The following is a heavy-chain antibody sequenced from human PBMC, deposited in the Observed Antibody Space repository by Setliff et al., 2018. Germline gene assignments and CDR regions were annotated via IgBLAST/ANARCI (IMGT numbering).Heavy chain of an antibody. V-gene: IGHV4-59*01. J-gene: IGHJ6*02. CDR3: ARSAGYSSSWYNYYYGMDG. CDR2: IYYSGTT. Sequence: SETLSLTCTVSGGSISTYYWTWIRQPPGKALEWIGYIYYSGTTNYSPSLKSRVTISIDMSKNQFSLKLNSVTAADTAVYYCARSAGYSSSWYNYYYGMDGWGQGTTVTVAS. D-gene: IGHD6-13*01. CDR1: GGSISTYY.